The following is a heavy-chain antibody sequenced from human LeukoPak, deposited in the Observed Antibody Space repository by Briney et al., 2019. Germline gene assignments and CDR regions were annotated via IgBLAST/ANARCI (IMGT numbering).Heavy chain of an antibody. CDR1: GYTFTGYD. CDR3: ARGVVVVPAAILGWFDP. V-gene: IGHV1-8*01. Sequence: ASVKVSCKASGYTFTGYDINWVRQATGQGLEWMGWMNPNSGNTGYAQKFQGRVTITRNTSISTAYMELSSLRSEDTAVYYCARGVVVVPAAILGWFDPWGQGTLVTVSS. CDR2: MNPNSGNT. D-gene: IGHD2-2*01. J-gene: IGHJ5*02.